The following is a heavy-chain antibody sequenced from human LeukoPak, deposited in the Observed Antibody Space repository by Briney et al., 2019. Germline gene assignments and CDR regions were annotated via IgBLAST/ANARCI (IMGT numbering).Heavy chain of an antibody. Sequence: SGGSLRLSCAASGFTFSRYGMHWVRQAPGKGLEWAALIWYDGSNENYADSVKGRFTISRDNSKNTLYLQMNSLRAEDTAVYYCARDGYLSSWFDYWGQGTLVTVSS. CDR3: ARDGYLSSWFDY. J-gene: IGHJ4*02. D-gene: IGHD6-13*01. CDR1: GFTFSRYG. CDR2: IWYDGSNE. V-gene: IGHV3-33*01.